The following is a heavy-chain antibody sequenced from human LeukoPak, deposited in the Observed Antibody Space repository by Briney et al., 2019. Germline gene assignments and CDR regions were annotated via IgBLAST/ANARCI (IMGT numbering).Heavy chain of an antibody. Sequence: GGSLRLSCAASGFSVSSNYMNWIRQAPGKGLEWVSVIYSGGSTYYSDSVKGRFTISRDNSKNTLYLQMNSLRAEDTAVYYCANEIRPNDYWGQGTQVTVSS. D-gene: IGHD4-17*01. CDR3: ANEIRPNDY. J-gene: IGHJ4*02. CDR2: IYSGGST. CDR1: GFSVSSNY. V-gene: IGHV3-53*01.